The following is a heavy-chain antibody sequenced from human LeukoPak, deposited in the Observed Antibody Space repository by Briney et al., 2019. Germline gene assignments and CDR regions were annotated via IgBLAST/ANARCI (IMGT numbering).Heavy chain of an antibody. CDR1: GYSISSGYY. J-gene: IGHJ4*02. CDR2: IYHSGST. V-gene: IGHV4-38-2*01. D-gene: IGHD4-11*01. Sequence: SETLSLTCAVSGYSISSGYYWGWIRQPPGKGLEWIGSIYHSGSTYYNPSLKSRVTISVDTSKNQLSLKLSSVTAADTAVYYCARHDYSNYSPKYWGQGTLVTVSS. CDR3: ARHDYSNYSPKY.